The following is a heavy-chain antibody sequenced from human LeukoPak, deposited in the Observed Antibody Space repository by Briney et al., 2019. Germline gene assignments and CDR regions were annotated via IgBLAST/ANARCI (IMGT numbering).Heavy chain of an antibody. Sequence: QSGGSLRLSCAASGFTFSSYGMHWVRQAPGKGLEWVAFTRYDGSNKYYADSVKGRFTISRDNSKNTLYLQMSSLRAEDTAVYYCAKVLSVVVAATLLDYWGQGTLVTVSS. CDR2: TRYDGSNK. CDR3: AKVLSVVVAATLLDY. J-gene: IGHJ4*02. D-gene: IGHD2-15*01. CDR1: GFTFSSYG. V-gene: IGHV3-30*02.